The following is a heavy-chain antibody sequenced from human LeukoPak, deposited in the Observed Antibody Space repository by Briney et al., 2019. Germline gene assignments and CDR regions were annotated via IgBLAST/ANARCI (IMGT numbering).Heavy chain of an antibody. D-gene: IGHD3-10*01. J-gene: IGHJ4*02. CDR3: ARTGTRLSSYIDY. V-gene: IGHV1-46*01. Sequence: GASVKVSCKASGYTFTSYHIHWIRQAPGQGLESMGMISPSAGTTSYAQNFQGRVTMTSDTSTSTAYMELSSLRSEDTAVYYCARTGTRLSSYIDYWGQGTLVTVSS. CDR2: ISPSAGTT. CDR1: GYTFTSYH.